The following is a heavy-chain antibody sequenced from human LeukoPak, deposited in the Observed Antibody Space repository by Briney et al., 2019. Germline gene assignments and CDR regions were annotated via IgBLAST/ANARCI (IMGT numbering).Heavy chain of an antibody. CDR3: ARHSGYDYADY. D-gene: IGHD5-12*01. V-gene: IGHV4-30-2*01. Sequence: SQTLSLTCAVSGGSISSGGYSWSWIRQPPGKGLEWIGYIYHSGSTYYNPSLKSRVTISVDRSKNQFSLKLSSVTAADTAVYYCARHSGYDYADYWGQGTLVTVPS. CDR1: GGSISSGGYS. CDR2: IYHSGST. J-gene: IGHJ4*02.